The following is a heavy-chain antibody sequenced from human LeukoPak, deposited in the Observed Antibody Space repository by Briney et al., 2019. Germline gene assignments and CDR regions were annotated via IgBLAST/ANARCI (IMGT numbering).Heavy chain of an antibody. J-gene: IGHJ3*02. CDR2: ISASGGST. Sequence: PGGSLRLSCAASGFTFSSYTMNWVRQAPGKGLEWVSGISASGGSTYYADSVKGRFTISRDNAKNSLYLQMNSLRAEDTAVYYCVRGRDGYNLVDAFDIWGQGIMVTVSS. CDR1: GFTFSSYT. D-gene: IGHD5-24*01. V-gene: IGHV3-23*01. CDR3: VRGRDGYNLVDAFDI.